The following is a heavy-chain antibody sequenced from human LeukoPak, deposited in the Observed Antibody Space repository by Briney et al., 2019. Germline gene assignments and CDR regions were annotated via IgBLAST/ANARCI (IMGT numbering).Heavy chain of an antibody. J-gene: IGHJ4*01. Sequence: GGTLRLSCAASGFSFNSYGMHWVRQAPGKGLEWVALIWFDGSDIYYADSVKGRFTISRDNSKNTVYLQMNSLRAEDTAVYYCARGSAVAAIAGYYFDYWGHGTLVIVSS. D-gene: IGHD6-13*01. CDR2: IWFDGSDI. CDR3: ARGSAVAAIAGYYFDY. V-gene: IGHV3-33*01. CDR1: GFSFNSYG.